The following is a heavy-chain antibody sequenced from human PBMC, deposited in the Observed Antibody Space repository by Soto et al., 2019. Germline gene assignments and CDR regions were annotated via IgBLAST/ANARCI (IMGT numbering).Heavy chain of an antibody. CDR1: GFTFSSYS. V-gene: IGHV3-21*01. J-gene: IGHJ4*02. D-gene: IGHD2-2*01. CDR2: ISSSSSYI. CDR3: ASLYCSSTSCYRYFDY. Sequence: EVQLVESGGGLVKPGGSLRLSCAASGFTFSSYSMNWVRQAPGKGLEWVSSISSSSSYIYYADSVKGRFTISRDNAKNSLYLQMNSLRAEDTAVYYCASLYCSSTSCYRYFDYWGQGTLVTVSS.